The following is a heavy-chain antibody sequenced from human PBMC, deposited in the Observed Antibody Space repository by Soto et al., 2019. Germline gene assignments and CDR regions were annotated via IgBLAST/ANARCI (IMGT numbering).Heavy chain of an antibody. Sequence: QVQLVQSGAEVKKPGASVKVSCKASGYTFTSYGISWVRQAPGHGLEWMGWISAYNGNTNYAQKLQGRVTMTTDTSTSTAYMELRSLRSDDTAVYYCARDLCSGGSCYAQPFDYWGQGTLVTVSS. CDR1: GYTFTSYG. D-gene: IGHD2-15*01. CDR2: ISAYNGNT. V-gene: IGHV1-18*01. CDR3: ARDLCSGGSCYAQPFDY. J-gene: IGHJ4*02.